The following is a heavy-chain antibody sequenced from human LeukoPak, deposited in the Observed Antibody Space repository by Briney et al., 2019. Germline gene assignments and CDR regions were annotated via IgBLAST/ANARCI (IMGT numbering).Heavy chain of an antibody. J-gene: IGHJ4*02. D-gene: IGHD1-26*01. CDR1: GYTVTGYY. V-gene: IGHV1-2*06. Sequence: ASVKVSCKASGYTVTGYYMHWVRQAPGQGLEWMGRINPNSGGTNSAQKFYGRVTMTRDTSISTAYMELSRLTSDDTAVYYCARGEVGATAHFDYWGQGTLVTVSS. CDR2: INPNSGGT. CDR3: ARGEVGATAHFDY.